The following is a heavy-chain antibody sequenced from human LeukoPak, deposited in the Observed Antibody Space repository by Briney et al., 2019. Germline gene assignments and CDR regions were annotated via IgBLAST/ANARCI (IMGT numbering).Heavy chain of an antibody. CDR1: GGSISSGGYY. V-gene: IGHV4-31*03. CDR2: IYYSGST. J-gene: IGHJ6*02. Sequence: SETLSLTCTVSGGSISSGGYYWSWIRQHPGKGLEWIGYIYYSGSTYYNPSLESRVTISVDTSKNQFSLKLSSVTAADTAVYYCARIVLRFLEWLPDYGMDVWGQGTTVTVSS. CDR3: ARIVLRFLEWLPDYGMDV. D-gene: IGHD3-3*01.